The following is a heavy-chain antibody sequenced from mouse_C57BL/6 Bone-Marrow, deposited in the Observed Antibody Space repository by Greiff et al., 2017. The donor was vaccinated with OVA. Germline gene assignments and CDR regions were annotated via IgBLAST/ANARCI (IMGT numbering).Heavy chain of an antibody. J-gene: IGHJ1*03. D-gene: IGHD1-1*01. CDR2: IWSGGST. Sequence: VQLQQSGPGLVQPSQSLSITCTVSGFSLTSYGVHWVRQSPGKGLEWLGVIWSGGSTDYNAAFISRLSISKDNSKSQVFFKMNSLQADDTAIYYCARLGDYYGSTYWYFDVWGTGTTVTVSS. CDR3: ARLGDYYGSTYWYFDV. V-gene: IGHV2-2*01. CDR1: GFSLTSYG.